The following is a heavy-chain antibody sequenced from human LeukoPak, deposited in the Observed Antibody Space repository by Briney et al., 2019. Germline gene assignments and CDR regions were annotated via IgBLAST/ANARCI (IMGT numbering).Heavy chain of an antibody. V-gene: IGHV3-23*01. J-gene: IGHJ4*02. D-gene: IGHD3-10*01. Sequence: GGSLRLSCAASGFTFSSYDMTWVRQAPGKGLEGVSTISGSGGSTYYADSVKGRFTISRDNSNNTLYLQMNSLRADDAAIYYCLRGISMVRGVMRPYFDYWGQGTLVTVSS. CDR1: GFTFSSYD. CDR3: LRGISMVRGVMRPYFDY. CDR2: ISGSGGST.